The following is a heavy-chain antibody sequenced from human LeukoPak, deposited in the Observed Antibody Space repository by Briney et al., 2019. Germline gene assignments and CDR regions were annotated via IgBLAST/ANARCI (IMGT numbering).Heavy chain of an antibody. J-gene: IGHJ5*02. CDR2: IIPIFGTA. D-gene: IGHD2-2*02. CDR1: GGTFSSYA. V-gene: IGHV1-69*01. Sequence: ASVKVSCKASGGTFSSYAISWVRQAPGQGLEWMGGIIPIFGTANYAQKFQGRVTITADESTSTAYMELSSLRPEDTAVYYCARVPDCSSTSCYTSFDNWFDPWGQGTLVTVSS. CDR3: ARVPDCSSTSCYTSFDNWFDP.